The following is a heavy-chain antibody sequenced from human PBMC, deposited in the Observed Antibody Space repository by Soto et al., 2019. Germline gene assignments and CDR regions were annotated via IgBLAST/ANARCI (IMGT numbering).Heavy chain of an antibody. J-gene: IGHJ6*02. CDR3: ARVTEVAYYYYGMDV. D-gene: IGHD2-15*01. CDR2: IYTSGST. CDR1: GGSISSYY. V-gene: IGHV4-4*07. Sequence: PSETLSLTCTVSGGSISSYYWSWIRQPAGKGLEWIGCIYTSGSTNYNPSLKSRVTMSVDTSKNQFSLKLRSVTAADTAVYYCARVTEVAYYYYGMDVWGQGTTVTVSS.